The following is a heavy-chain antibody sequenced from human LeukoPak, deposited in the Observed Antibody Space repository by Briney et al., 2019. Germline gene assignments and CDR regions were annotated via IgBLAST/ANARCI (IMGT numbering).Heavy chain of an antibody. J-gene: IGHJ4*02. CDR1: GSTLSELW. Sequence: GGSLRLSCAASGSTLSELWMNWVRQAPGKGLEWVANLKQDGREKNYVDSVKGRFTISRDNAKNSAYLQMNNLRVDDTAVYYCVGGYGWLPDYWGQGTLVTVSS. CDR2: LKQDGREK. V-gene: IGHV3-7*04. D-gene: IGHD6-19*01. CDR3: VGGYGWLPDY.